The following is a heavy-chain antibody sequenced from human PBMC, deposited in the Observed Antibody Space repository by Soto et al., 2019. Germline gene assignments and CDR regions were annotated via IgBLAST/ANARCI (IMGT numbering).Heavy chain of an antibody. CDR1: GGSISSGGYY. V-gene: IGHV4-61*08. CDR3: ARHGNCLGDTCNSLYYFDS. J-gene: IGHJ4*02. Sequence: SETLSLTCTVSGGSISSGGYYWTWIRQPPGKGLEWIGYVSSSGSTHYNPSLKSRVTMSVDPSNYQFSLKLSSVTAADTAVYYCARHGNCLGDTCNSLYYFDSWGQGTLVTVSS. CDR2: VSSSGST. D-gene: IGHD2-15*01.